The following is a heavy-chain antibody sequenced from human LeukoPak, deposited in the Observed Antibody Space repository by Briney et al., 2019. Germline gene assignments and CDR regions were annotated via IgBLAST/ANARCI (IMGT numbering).Heavy chain of an antibody. V-gene: IGHV1-2*06. CDR2: INPNSGGT. CDR1: GYTFIYYC. D-gene: IGHD1-20*01. Sequence: ASVKVSCKASGYTFIYYCIHWVRQAPGQGLEWMGRINPNSGGTNYAQKFQGRVTMTSDTSISTAYMELSRLRSDDTAVYYCARVYSWNDPAYYYYMDVWGKGTTVTVSS. J-gene: IGHJ6*03. CDR3: ARVYSWNDPAYYYYMDV.